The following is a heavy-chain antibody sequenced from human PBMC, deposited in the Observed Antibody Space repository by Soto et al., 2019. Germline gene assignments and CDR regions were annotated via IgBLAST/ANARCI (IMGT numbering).Heavy chain of an antibody. D-gene: IGHD6-6*01. CDR2: TYYRSKWYN. Sequence: QSQTLSLTCAISGDSVSSNSVTWNWIRQSPSRGLEWLGRTYYRSKWYNDYAVSVKSRITIIPDTSKNQFSLQLNSVTPEDTAVYYCVRAGKSPVPCFDYWGQGALVTVSS. J-gene: IGHJ4*02. V-gene: IGHV6-1*01. CDR3: VRAGKSPVPCFDY. CDR1: GDSVSSNSVT.